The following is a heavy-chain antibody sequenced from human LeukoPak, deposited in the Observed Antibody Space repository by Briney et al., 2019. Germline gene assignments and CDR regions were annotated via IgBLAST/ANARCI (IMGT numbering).Heavy chain of an antibody. V-gene: IGHV4-39*07. CDR3: ARGFRGDNFDY. CDR1: GGSISSSSYY. CDR2: IHYSGST. Sequence: ASETLSLTCTVSGGSISSSSYYWGWVRQPPGKGLEWIGTIHYSGSTSYNPSLESRVTISVDPSKNQFSLKATSVTAADTAVYFCARGFRGDNFDYWGQGTLVTVSS. D-gene: IGHD7-27*01. J-gene: IGHJ4*02.